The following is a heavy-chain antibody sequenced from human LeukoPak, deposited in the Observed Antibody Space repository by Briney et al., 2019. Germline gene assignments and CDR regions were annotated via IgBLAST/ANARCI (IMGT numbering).Heavy chain of an antibody. Sequence: GGSLRLSCAASGFTFSSYGMHWVRQAPGKGLEWVAFIRYDGSNKYYADSVKGRFTISRDNSKNTLYLQMNSLRAEDTAVYYCARRPAGSYYYYYYYMDVWGKGTTVTISS. D-gene: IGHD3-10*01. J-gene: IGHJ6*03. CDR3: ARRPAGSYYYYYYYMDV. V-gene: IGHV3-30*02. CDR2: IRYDGSNK. CDR1: GFTFSSYG.